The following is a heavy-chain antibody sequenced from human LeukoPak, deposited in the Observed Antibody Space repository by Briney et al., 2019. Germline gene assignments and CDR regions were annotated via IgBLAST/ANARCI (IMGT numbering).Heavy chain of an antibody. D-gene: IGHD5-18*01. CDR1: GFTFSSYG. J-gene: IGHJ4*02. Sequence: GGSLRLSCAASGFTFSSYGMHWVRQAPGKGLEWVAVIWYDGSNKYYADSVKGRFTISRDNSKNTLYLQMNSLRAEDTAVYYCAREAVDTAMVTGIGYWGQGTLVTVSS. V-gene: IGHV3-33*01. CDR3: AREAVDTAMVTGIGY. CDR2: IWYDGSNK.